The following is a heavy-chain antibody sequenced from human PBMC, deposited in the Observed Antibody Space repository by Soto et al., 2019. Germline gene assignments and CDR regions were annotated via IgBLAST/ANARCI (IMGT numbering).Heavy chain of an antibody. CDR1: GVTFRDYY. CDR2: ISSSGSTI. D-gene: IGHD3-10*01. Sequence: GGSLRLSCAASGVTFRDYYMSWTRQAPGKGLEWVSYISSSGSTIYYADSVKGRFTISRDNAKNSLYLQMNSLRAEDTAVYYCARIRYYDSGSSINWFDPWGQGTLVTVS. V-gene: IGHV3-11*01. J-gene: IGHJ5*02. CDR3: ARIRYYDSGSSINWFDP.